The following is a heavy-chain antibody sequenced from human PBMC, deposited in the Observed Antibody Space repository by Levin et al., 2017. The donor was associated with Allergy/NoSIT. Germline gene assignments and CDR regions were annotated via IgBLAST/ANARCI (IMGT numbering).Heavy chain of an antibody. CDR1: GGSISSYY. CDR2: IYYSGST. Sequence: SETLSLTCTVSGGSISSYYWSWIRQPPGKGLEWIGYIYYSGSTNYNPSLKSRVTISVDTSKNQFCLKLSSVTAADTAVYYCARMYCSSTSCYAGMGLNWFDPWGQGTLVTVSS. J-gene: IGHJ5*02. V-gene: IGHV4-59*01. D-gene: IGHD2-2*01. CDR3: ARMYCSSTSCYAGMGLNWFDP.